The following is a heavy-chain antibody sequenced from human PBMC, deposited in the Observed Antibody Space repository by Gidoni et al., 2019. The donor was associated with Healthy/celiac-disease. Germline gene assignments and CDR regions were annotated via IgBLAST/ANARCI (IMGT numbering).Heavy chain of an antibody. CDR3: AKDYGSSWYYFDY. CDR2: ISGSGGST. J-gene: IGHJ4*02. V-gene: IGHV3-23*01. D-gene: IGHD6-13*01. Sequence: EVQLLESGGGLVQPGGSLSPPCAASGFTFRSYAMSWVRQAPGKGLEWFSAISGSGGSTYYADSVKGRFTISRDNSKNTLYLQMNSLRAEDTAVYYCAKDYGSSWYYFDYWGQGTLVTVSS. CDR1: GFTFRSYA.